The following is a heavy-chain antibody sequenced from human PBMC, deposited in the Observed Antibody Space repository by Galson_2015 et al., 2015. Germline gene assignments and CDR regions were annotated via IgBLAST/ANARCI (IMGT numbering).Heavy chain of an antibody. D-gene: IGHD6-13*01. CDR1: GYTFTSYY. Sequence: SVKVSCKAFGYTFTSYYIHWVRQAPGQGLEWMGIIYPSGGSTTYAQKFQGRVTMTRDTSTSTVYMELRSLRFEDTAGYYCARDRRRLPGITAAGTSDDWGQGTLVTVSS. CDR2: IYPSGGST. V-gene: IGHV1-46*01. CDR3: ARDRRRLPGITAAGTSDD. J-gene: IGHJ4*02.